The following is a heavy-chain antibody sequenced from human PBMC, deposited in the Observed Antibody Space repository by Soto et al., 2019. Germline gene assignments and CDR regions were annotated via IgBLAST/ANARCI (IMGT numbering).Heavy chain of an antibody. CDR1: GYTFTSYD. CDR3: ARVGRYGSGNYYFDY. D-gene: IGHD3-10*01. Sequence: ASVKVSCKASGYTFTSYDINWVRQATGQGLEWMGGIIPIFGTANYAQKFQGRVTITADESTSTAYMELSSLRSEDTAVYYCARVGRYGSGNYYFDYWGQGTLVTVSS. CDR2: IIPIFGTA. V-gene: IGHV1-69*13. J-gene: IGHJ4*02.